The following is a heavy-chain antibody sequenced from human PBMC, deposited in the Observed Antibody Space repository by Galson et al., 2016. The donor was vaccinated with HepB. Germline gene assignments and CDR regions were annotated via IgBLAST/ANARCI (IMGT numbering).Heavy chain of an antibody. J-gene: IGHJ4*02. CDR3: AKNSLRVIVGAADY. CDR2: ISYDGSHK. CDR1: GFMFSTYG. Sequence: SLRLSCAGSGFMFSTYGMHWVRQGPGKGLEWVSVISYDGSHKYYADSVKGRFTISRDISKNTLYLQMNSLRAEDTAVYYCAKNSLRVIVGAADYWGQGTLVTVSS. V-gene: IGHV3-30*18. D-gene: IGHD1-26*01.